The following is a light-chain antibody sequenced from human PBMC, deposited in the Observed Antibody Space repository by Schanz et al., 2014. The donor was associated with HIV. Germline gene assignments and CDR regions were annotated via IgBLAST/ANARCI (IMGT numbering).Light chain of an antibody. CDR3: SSYTSSSTGV. CDR2: DVS. V-gene: IGLV2-14*03. J-gene: IGLJ2*01. Sequence: QSALTQPASVSGSPGQSITISCTGTSSDVGGHNYVSWYQQHPGKAPRLLIFDVSNRPSGVSWRFSGSKSGNTASLTISGLQAEDEADYYCSSYTSSSTGVFGGGTKLTVL. CDR1: SSDVGGHNY.